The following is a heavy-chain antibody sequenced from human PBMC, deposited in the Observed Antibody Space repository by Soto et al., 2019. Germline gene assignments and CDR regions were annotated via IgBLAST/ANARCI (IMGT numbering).Heavy chain of an antibody. CDR3: ASGELHGSGDAFDI. J-gene: IGHJ3*02. CDR2: IYHSGST. D-gene: IGHD2-15*01. V-gene: IGHV4-38-2*01. Sequence: SETLSLTCAVSGYSISSGYYWGWIRQPPGKGLEWIGSIYHSGSTYYNPSLKSRVAISVDTSKNQFSLKLSSVTAADTAVYYCASGELHGSGDAFDIWGQGTMVTVSS. CDR1: GYSISSGYY.